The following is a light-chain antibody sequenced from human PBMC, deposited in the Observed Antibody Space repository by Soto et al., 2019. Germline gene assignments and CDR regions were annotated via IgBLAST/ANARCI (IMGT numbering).Light chain of an antibody. CDR1: SSDIGDYNY. CDR3: SSYTSTNTLYL. V-gene: IGLV2-14*01. Sequence: QSALTQPASVSGSPGQSITISCTGTSSDIGDYNYVSWYQLHPGKAPKLMIYDVSNRPSGVSSRFSASKSGNTASLTISGLQAEDEADYYCSSYTSTNTLYLFGTATKVTVL. J-gene: IGLJ1*01. CDR2: DVS.